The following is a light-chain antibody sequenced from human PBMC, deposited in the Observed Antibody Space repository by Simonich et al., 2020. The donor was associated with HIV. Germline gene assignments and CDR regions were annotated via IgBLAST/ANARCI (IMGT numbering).Light chain of an antibody. Sequence: QSALTQPASVSGSPGQSITISCPGTSSDVGGYNYVSWYQQHPGKAPQRMIYDVSQRPSGVSHRFSGSRSGNTASLTISGLKAEDEADYYCSSYTSSSTEVFGGGTKLTVL. V-gene: IGLV2-14*01. CDR3: SSYTSSSTEV. CDR1: SSDVGGYNY. J-gene: IGLJ3*02. CDR2: DVS.